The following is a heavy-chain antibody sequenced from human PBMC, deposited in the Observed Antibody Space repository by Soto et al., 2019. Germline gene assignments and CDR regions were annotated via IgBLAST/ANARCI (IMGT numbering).Heavy chain of an antibody. CDR1: GFTFSSYA. CDR2: ISYDGSNK. Sequence: QVQLVESGGGVVQPGRSLRLSCAASGFTFSSYAMHWVRQAPGKGLEWVAVISYDGSNKYYADSVKGRFTISRDNSKHELYLQMNSVRAEDTAVYYCARFPSGGSTVTTFFDYWGQGTRVTVSS. CDR3: ARFPSGGSTVTTFFDY. J-gene: IGHJ4*02. V-gene: IGHV3-30-3*01. D-gene: IGHD4-17*01.